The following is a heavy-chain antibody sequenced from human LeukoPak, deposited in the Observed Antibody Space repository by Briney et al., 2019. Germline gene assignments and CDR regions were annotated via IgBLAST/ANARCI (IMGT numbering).Heavy chain of an antibody. D-gene: IGHD6-19*01. V-gene: IGHV4-59*01. CDR2: IYYNEST. J-gene: IGHJ4*02. CDR1: GGSISTYY. Sequence: SETLSLTCTVPGGSISTYYWSWIRQPVGKGLEWIGYIYYNESTNYNPSVKSRVTISADTSKNQFSLKLRSVTAADTAVYYCARGRWLVNYWGQGTLVTVSS. CDR3: ARGRWLVNY.